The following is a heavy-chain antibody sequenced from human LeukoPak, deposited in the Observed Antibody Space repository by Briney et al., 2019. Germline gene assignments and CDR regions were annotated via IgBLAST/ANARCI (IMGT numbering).Heavy chain of an antibody. D-gene: IGHD4-23*01. V-gene: IGHV4-59*01. CDR1: GDSISDFY. J-gene: IGHJ5*02. CDR3: VRETKVGNWFDP. Sequence: SETLSLTCTVSGDSISDFYWSWIRQPPGKGLEWVGQVAYSGSPNSNPSLKNRVTMSVDMSKKQISLKLTSLTAADTAVYYCVRETKVGNWFDPWGQGTLVTVSS. CDR2: VAYSGSP.